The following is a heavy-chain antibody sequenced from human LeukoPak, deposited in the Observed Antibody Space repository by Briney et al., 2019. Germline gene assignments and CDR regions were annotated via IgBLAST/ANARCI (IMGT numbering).Heavy chain of an antibody. D-gene: IGHD3-22*01. CDR2: IYPGDSDT. CDR1: GYSFTSYW. CDR3: ARSSRITMIVVGHDAFDI. J-gene: IGHJ3*02. V-gene: IGHV5-51*01. Sequence: GESLKISCKGSGYSFTSYWIGWVRQMPGKGLEWMGIIYPGDSDTRYSPSFQGQVTISADKSISTAYLQWSSLKASDTAMYYCARSSRITMIVVGHDAFDIWGQGTMVTVAS.